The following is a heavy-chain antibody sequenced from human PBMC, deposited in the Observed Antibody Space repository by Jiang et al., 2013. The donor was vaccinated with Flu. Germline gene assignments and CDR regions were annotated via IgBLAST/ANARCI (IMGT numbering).Heavy chain of an antibody. V-gene: IGHV1-2*04. Sequence: NSGGTNYAQKFQGWVTMTRDTSISTAYMELSRLRSDDTAVYYCARDGSSSWHYNWFDPWGQGTLVTVSS. CDR3: ARDGSSSWHYNWFDP. D-gene: IGHD6-13*01. J-gene: IGHJ5*02. CDR2: NSGGT.